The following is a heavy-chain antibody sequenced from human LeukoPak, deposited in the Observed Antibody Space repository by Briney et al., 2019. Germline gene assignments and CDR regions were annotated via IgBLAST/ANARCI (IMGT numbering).Heavy chain of an antibody. J-gene: IGHJ3*02. CDR1: GGSISSYY. CDR2: IYYSGST. V-gene: IGHV4-59*08. CDR3: VRHRPTGSSLTGYYSHDAFDI. D-gene: IGHD3-9*01. Sequence: KPSETLSLTCTVSGGSISSYYWSWIRQPPGKGLEWIGYIYYSGSTNYNPSLKSRVTISVDTSKNQFSLKLSSVTAADKAVYYCVRHRPTGSSLTGYYSHDAFDIWGQGTMVTVSS.